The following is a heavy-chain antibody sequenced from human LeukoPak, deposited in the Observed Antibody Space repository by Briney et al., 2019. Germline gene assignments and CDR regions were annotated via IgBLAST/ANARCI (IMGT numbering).Heavy chain of an antibody. J-gene: IGHJ6*02. Sequence: GASVKVSCTASGYTFTSHYMHWVRQAPGQGLEWMGIINPSGGSTSYAQKFQGRVTMTRDTSTSTVYMELSSLRSEDTAVYYCARDPPGNYDFWSGYSHYYYYYGMDVWGQGTTVTVSS. CDR1: GYTFTSHY. V-gene: IGHV1-46*01. D-gene: IGHD3-3*01. CDR3: ARDPPGNYDFWSGYSHYYYYYGMDV. CDR2: INPSGGST.